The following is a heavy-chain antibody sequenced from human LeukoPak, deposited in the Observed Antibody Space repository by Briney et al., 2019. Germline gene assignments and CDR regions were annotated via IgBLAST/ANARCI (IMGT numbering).Heavy chain of an antibody. Sequence: GGSLRLSCAASVFTFSSYAMSWVRQAPGKGLEWVSAISGSGGSTYYADSVKGRFTISRDNSKNTLYLQMNSLRAEDTAVYYCAKLFGYSYATIDYWGQGTLVTVSS. V-gene: IGHV3-23*01. D-gene: IGHD5-18*01. J-gene: IGHJ4*02. CDR3: AKLFGYSYATIDY. CDR2: ISGSGGST. CDR1: VFTFSSYA.